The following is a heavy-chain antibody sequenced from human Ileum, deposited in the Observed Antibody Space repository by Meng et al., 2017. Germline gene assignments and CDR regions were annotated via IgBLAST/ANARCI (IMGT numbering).Heavy chain of an antibody. CDR3: ARKGCVGDGYRLDP. J-gene: IGHJ5*02. CDR2: SKTDTGET. CDR1: GYTVASNG. Sequence: QVQVGQAGAGGKEVGGSGKVYCKASGYTVASNGNTWVRQAQGQGKGWKGWSKTDTGETNNHQKLQDRGTMNSDRSTSTSYMELRSLISDDTAMYYCARKGCVGDGYRLDPWGQGTLVTVSS. D-gene: IGHD2-21*02. V-gene: IGHV1-18*01.